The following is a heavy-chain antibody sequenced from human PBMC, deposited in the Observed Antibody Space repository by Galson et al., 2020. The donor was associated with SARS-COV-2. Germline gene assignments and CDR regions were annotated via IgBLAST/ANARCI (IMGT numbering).Heavy chain of an antibody. Sequence: GGSLRLSCAASGFIVSNFYMNWVRQAPGKGLEWVSVIYAGGSIYYADSVKGRFTISRDTSKNTLDLQMNSLRAEDTAIYYCARDYGDNASLGLWGQGTLVPVSS. CDR1: GFIVSNFY. CDR3: ARDYGDNASLGL. V-gene: IGHV3-53*01. CDR2: IYAGGSI. D-gene: IGHD4-17*01. J-gene: IGHJ4*02.